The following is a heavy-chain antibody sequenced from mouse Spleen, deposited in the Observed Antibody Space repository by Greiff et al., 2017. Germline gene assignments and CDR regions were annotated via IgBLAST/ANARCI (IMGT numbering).Heavy chain of an antibody. D-gene: IGHD4-1*01. CDR2: INPNNGGT. CDR3: AKVLTGTSWFAY. Sequence: VQLQQSGPELVKPGASVKISCKASGYTFTDYYMNWVKQSHGKSLEWIGDINPNNGGTSYNQKFKGKATLTVDKSSSTAYMELRSLTSEDSAVYYCAKVLTGTSWFAYWGQGTLVTVSA. V-gene: IGHV1-26*01. J-gene: IGHJ3*01. CDR1: GYTFTDYY.